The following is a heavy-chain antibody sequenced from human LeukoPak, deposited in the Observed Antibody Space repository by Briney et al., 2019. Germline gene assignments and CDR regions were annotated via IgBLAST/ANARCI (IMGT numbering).Heavy chain of an antibody. D-gene: IGHD1-26*01. V-gene: IGHV3-23*01. Sequence: GGSLRLSCAASGFTFSTYGMHWVRQAPGKGLEWVSAISGSGGSTYYAGSVKGRFTISRDNSKSTLYLQMNSLGAEDTAIYYCAKGISRGNYYFDYWGQGTLVTVSS. CDR3: AKGISRGNYYFDY. CDR2: ISGSGGST. CDR1: GFTFSTYG. J-gene: IGHJ4*02.